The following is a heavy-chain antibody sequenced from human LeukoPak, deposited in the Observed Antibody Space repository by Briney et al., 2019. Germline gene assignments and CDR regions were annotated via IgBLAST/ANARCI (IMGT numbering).Heavy chain of an antibody. CDR3: ARANYYDSSGYYSNFDY. V-gene: IGHV1-69*01. J-gene: IGHJ4*02. D-gene: IGHD3-22*01. CDR1: GGTFSSYA. Sequence: SVKVSCKASGGTFSSYAISWVRQAPGQGLEWMGGIIPIFGTANYAQKFQGRVTITADESTSTAYMELSSLRSEDTALYYCARANYYDSSGYYSNFDYWGQGTLVTVSS. CDR2: IIPIFGTA.